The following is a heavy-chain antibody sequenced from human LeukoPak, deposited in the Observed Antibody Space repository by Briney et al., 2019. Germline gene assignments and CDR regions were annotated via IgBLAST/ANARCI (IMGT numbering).Heavy chain of an antibody. CDR1: GGSFSGYY. V-gene: IGHV4-34*01. J-gene: IGHJ3*02. CDR2: INHSGST. CDR3: ARHGPYSGYWDHDAFDI. Sequence: PSETLSLTCAVYGGSFSGYYWSWIRQPPGKGLEWIGEINHSGSTNHNPSLKSRVTISVDTSKNQFSLKLSSVTAADTAVYYCARHGPYSGYWDHDAFDIWGQGTMVTVSS. D-gene: IGHD2-15*01.